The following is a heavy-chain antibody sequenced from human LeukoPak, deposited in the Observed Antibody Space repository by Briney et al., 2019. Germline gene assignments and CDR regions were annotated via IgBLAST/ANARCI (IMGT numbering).Heavy chain of an antibody. V-gene: IGHV4-34*01. D-gene: IGHD3-10*01. CDR2: INHSGST. J-gene: IGHJ5*02. CDR3: ARPGGRITMVRGSYNWFDP. Sequence: PSETLSLTCGVHGGSFSGYYWSWIRQPPGKGLEWIGEINHSGSTNYNPSLKSRVTISVDTSKNQFSLKLSSVTAADTAVYYCARPGGRITMVRGSYNWFDPWGQGTLVTVSS. CDR1: GGSFSGYY.